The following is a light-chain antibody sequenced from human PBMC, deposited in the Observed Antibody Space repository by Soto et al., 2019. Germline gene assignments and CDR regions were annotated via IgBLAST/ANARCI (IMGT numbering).Light chain of an antibody. J-gene: IGKJ4*01. CDR2: KAS. CDR3: QQYANYPIT. V-gene: IGKV1-5*03. CDR1: QSISYW. Sequence: DIQMTQSPSTLSASVGDRVTITCRASQSISYWLAWYQQKPGKAPKLLIYKASSLQSGVPSRFSGSGSGTEFSLTISSLQPDDFATYYCQQYANYPITFGGGTKVESK.